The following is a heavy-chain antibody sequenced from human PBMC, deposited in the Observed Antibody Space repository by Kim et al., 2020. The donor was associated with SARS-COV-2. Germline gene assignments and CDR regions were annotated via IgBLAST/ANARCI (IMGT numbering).Heavy chain of an antibody. Sequence: ASVKVSCKTSGYTFTGYYVHWVRQAPGQGLEWMGYMNPGSGGTNYAPNFQGRVTMTRDTSISTAYMELSRLTSDDTAVYYCATGGSSWYHDYWGQGTLVT. D-gene: IGHD6-13*01. CDR2: MNPGSGGT. CDR1: GYTFTGYY. V-gene: IGHV1-2*02. J-gene: IGHJ4*02. CDR3: ATGGSSWYHDY.